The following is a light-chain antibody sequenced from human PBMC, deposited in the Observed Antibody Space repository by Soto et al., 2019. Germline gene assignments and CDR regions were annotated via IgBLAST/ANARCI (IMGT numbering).Light chain of an antibody. CDR1: RSVSSNY. V-gene: IGKV3-20*01. Sequence: EIVLTQSPGTLSLSPGERATLSCRASRSVSSNYLAWYQQKPGQAPRLLIYGASSRATGIPDRFSGSGSGTDFTLTISRLEPEDFAVYYCQQYGSSYTFGPGTKVDIK. CDR2: GAS. J-gene: IGKJ3*01. CDR3: QQYGSSYT.